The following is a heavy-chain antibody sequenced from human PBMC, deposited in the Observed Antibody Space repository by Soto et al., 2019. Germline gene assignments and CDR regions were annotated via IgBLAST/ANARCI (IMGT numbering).Heavy chain of an antibody. CDR1: GGTFSSYA. Sequence: QVQLVQSGAEVKKPGSSVKVSCKASGGTFSSYAISWVRQAPGQGLEWMGGIIPIFGTASYAQKFQGRVTITADESTGTAYMELSSLRSEDTAVYYCANSYRGRKGYYFDYWGQGTMVTVSA. CDR3: ANSYRGRKGYYFDY. D-gene: IGHD3-16*01. V-gene: IGHV1-69*01. CDR2: IIPIFGTA. J-gene: IGHJ4*02.